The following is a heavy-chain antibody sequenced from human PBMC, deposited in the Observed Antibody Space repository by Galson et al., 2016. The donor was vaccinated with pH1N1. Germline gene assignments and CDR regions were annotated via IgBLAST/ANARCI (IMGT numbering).Heavy chain of an antibody. CDR1: GFTFRSYG. V-gene: IGHV3-23*01. Sequence: SLRLSCAASGFTFRSYGMSWVRQAPGKGLEWVSSIRASGGTTDYADSVKGRFTISRDNTKNTAYLQMNSLRVEDTAVYYCAKDTMRGYGDAYDVWGQGTMVTVSS. J-gene: IGHJ3*01. D-gene: IGHD5-12*01. CDR3: AKDTMRGYGDAYDV. CDR2: IRASGGTT.